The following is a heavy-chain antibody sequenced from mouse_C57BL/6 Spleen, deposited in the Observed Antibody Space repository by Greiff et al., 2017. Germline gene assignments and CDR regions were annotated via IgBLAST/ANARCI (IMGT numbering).Heavy chain of an antibody. V-gene: IGHV5-4*01. J-gene: IGHJ3*01. D-gene: IGHD2-4*01. Sequence: EVQLVESGGGLVKPGGSLKLSCAASGFTFSSYSMSWVRQTPEKRLEWVATISAGGSYTYYPDNVKGRFTISRDNAKNNLYLQMSHLKSEDTAMYYYARDYDYDPFFAYWGQGTLVTVSA. CDR1: GFTFSSYS. CDR2: ISAGGSYT. CDR3: ARDYDYDPFFAY.